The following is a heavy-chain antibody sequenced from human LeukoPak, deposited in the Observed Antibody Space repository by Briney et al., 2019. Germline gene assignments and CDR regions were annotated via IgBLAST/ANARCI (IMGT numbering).Heavy chain of an antibody. J-gene: IGHJ4*02. Sequence: HPGGSLRLSCSASGFTFSNYAMHWVRQAPGKGLKWVAVVSNDGRDKHYADSVKGRFTISRDNSENTLYLQMNTLRAEDTAVYYCARDRNSPAKYYFDYWGQGTLVTVSS. CDR1: GFTFSNYA. CDR2: VSNDGRDK. V-gene: IGHV3-30*01. D-gene: IGHD1-14*01. CDR3: ARDRNSPAKYYFDY.